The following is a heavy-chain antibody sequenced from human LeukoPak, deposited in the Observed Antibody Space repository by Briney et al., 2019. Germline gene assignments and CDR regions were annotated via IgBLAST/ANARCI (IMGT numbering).Heavy chain of an antibody. Sequence: SGGSLRLSCAASGFTFSSYAMSWVRQAPGKGLEWVSAISGSGGSTYYADSVKGRFTISRDNSKNTLYLQMNSLRAEDTAVYYCANMGYSSSWYKDLDYWGQGTLVTVSS. CDR1: GFTFSSYA. CDR3: ANMGYSSSWYKDLDY. D-gene: IGHD6-13*01. J-gene: IGHJ4*02. CDR2: ISGSGGST. V-gene: IGHV3-23*01.